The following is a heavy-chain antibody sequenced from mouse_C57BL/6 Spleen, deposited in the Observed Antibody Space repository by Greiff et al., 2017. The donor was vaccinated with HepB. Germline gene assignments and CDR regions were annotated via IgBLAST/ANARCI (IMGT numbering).Heavy chain of an antibody. CDR2: IYPGSGST. D-gene: IGHD1-1*01. CDR3: ATSYGSSRDGY. Sequence: QVLVKQPGAELVKPGASVKMSCKASGYTFTSYWITWVKQRPGQGLEWIGDIYPGSGSTNYNEKFKSKATLTVGTSSITAYMQLSSLTSEDSAVSYCATSYGSSRDGYWGQGTTLTVSS. J-gene: IGHJ2*01. CDR1: GYTFTSYW. V-gene: IGHV1-55*01.